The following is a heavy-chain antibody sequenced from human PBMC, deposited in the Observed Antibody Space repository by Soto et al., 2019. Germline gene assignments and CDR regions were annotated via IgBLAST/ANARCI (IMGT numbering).Heavy chain of an antibody. J-gene: IGHJ4*02. CDR1: GYTFTSYA. V-gene: IGHV1-3*01. CDR2: INAGNGNT. Sequence: ASVKVSCKASGYTFTSYAMHWVRQAPGQRLDWMGLINAGNGNTKYSQKFQGRVTITRDTSASTAYMELSSLRSEDTAVYYCARESDILTGYYKGGFAFDYWGQGTLVTAPQ. CDR3: ARESDILTGYYKGGFAFDY. D-gene: IGHD3-9*01.